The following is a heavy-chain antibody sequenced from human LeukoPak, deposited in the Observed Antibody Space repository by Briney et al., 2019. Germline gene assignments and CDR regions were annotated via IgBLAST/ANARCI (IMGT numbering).Heavy chain of an antibody. V-gene: IGHV4-39*01. CDR2: IYYSGST. J-gene: IGHJ3*02. D-gene: IGHD2-15*01. CDR3: ARLRGLGPSDAFDI. CDR1: GGSISSSSYY. Sequence: PSETLSLTCTVSGGSISSSSYYWGWIRQPPGKGLEWIGSIYYSGSTYYNPSLKSRVTISVDTSKNQFSLKLSSVTAAGTAVYYCARLRGLGPSDAFDIWGQGTMVTVSS.